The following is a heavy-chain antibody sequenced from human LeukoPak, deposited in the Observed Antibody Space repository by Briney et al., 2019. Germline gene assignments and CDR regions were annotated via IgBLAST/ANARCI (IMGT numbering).Heavy chain of an antibody. J-gene: IGHJ4*02. V-gene: IGHV3-30-3*01. CDR2: ISYDGSNK. Sequence: GGSLRLSCAASGFTFSSYAMHWVRQAPGKGLEWVAVISYDGSNKYYADSVKSRFTISRDNSKNTLYLQMNSLRAEDTAVYYCARGRDGYESTYYFDYWGQGTLVTVSS. D-gene: IGHD5-24*01. CDR3: ARGRDGYESTYYFDY. CDR1: GFTFSSYA.